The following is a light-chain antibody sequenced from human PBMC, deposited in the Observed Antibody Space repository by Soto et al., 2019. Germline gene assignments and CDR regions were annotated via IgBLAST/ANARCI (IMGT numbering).Light chain of an antibody. CDR3: LQDHNYPWT. CDR1: QYISSL. V-gene: IGKV1-6*01. J-gene: IGKJ1*01. Sequence: IQMTQSPSSLSASIGDRVTITCRASQYISSLLAWYQQKPGKAPKLLIYAASNLQSGVPSRFSGSGSGTLFTLTISSLQPEDFATYYCLQDHNYPWTFGQGTKVDIK. CDR2: AAS.